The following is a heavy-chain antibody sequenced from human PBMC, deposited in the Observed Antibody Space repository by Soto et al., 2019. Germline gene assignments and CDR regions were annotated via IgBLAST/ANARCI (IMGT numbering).Heavy chain of an antibody. D-gene: IGHD4-17*01. CDR1: GYTISNYG. J-gene: IGHJ5*02. CDR2: ISPYNGDT. V-gene: IGHV1-18*01. Sequence: QVQLVQSGAEMKKPGASVKVSCKASGYTISNYGIFWVRQAPGQGLEWMGWISPYNGDTNFAQKIQGRVTMTTDTSTNTAYMELRSLTPDDTAVYYCARDLNGDYGDFPWGQGTLVTVSS. CDR3: ARDLNGDYGDFP.